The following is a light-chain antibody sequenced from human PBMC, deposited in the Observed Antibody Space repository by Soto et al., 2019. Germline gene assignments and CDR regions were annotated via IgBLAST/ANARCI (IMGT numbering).Light chain of an antibody. CDR3: QQYNNWPWT. CDR2: GAS. Sequence: EIVMTQSPATLSVSPGERATLSCRASQSVSSNLAWYQQKPGQAPRLLIYGASTRATGIPARFSGSGSGTECTITISSLQSEDFAVYYCQQYNNWPWTFGQGTKVEIK. J-gene: IGKJ1*01. V-gene: IGKV3-15*01. CDR1: QSVSSN.